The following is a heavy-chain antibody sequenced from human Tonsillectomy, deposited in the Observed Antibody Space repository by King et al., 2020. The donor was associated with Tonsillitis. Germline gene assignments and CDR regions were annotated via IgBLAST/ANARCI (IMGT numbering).Heavy chain of an antibody. D-gene: IGHD4-11*01. Sequence: QLVQSGAEVKKPGASVKXSCKASRYNFTGYYMHWVRQAPGQGLEWMGWINPNTGKTNYAQNLQGRVTITRDTSIKTVYMELSRLKFDDTAVYYFAVEFTVXGQGXLVTVSS. J-gene: IGHJ4*02. V-gene: IGHV1-2*02. CDR2: INPNTGKT. CDR1: RYNFTGYY. CDR3: AVEFTV.